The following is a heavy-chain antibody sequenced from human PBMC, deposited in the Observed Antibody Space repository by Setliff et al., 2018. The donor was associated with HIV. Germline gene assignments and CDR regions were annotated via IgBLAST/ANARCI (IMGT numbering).Heavy chain of an antibody. V-gene: IGHV3-48*03. CDR1: GFTFSSYE. Sequence: GGSLRLSCAASGFTFSSYEMDWFRQAPGKGLEWVSYITGSSDTIYYADSVKGRFTISRDNAKNSLYLQMNTLRAEDTAVYYCARLPDINSWPFDYWARGTLVTVSS. D-gene: IGHD6-13*01. J-gene: IGHJ4*02. CDR2: ITGSSDTI. CDR3: ARLPDINSWPFDY.